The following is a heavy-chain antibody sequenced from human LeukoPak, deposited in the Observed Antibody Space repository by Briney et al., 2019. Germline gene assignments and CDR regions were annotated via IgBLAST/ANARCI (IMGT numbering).Heavy chain of an antibody. CDR1: GFTFDDYG. CDR3: AKALEMATISSDH. CDR2: INWNGGSI. J-gene: IGHJ4*02. V-gene: IGHV3-20*04. Sequence: PGGSLRLSCTASGFTFDDYGMTWVRQAPGKGLEWVSGINWNGGSIGYVDSVKGRFTISRDNSKNTLYLQMSSLRAEDTAVYYCAKALEMATISSDHWGQGTLVTVSS. D-gene: IGHD5-24*01.